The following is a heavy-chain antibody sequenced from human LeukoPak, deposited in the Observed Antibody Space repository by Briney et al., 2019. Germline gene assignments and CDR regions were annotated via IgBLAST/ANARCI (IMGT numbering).Heavy chain of an antibody. CDR3: ARVSEGPVAGIRAYWYFDL. V-gene: IGHV1-69*13. J-gene: IGHJ2*01. D-gene: IGHD6-19*01. Sequence: ASVKVSCKASGYTFTSYAISWVRQAPGQGLEWMGGIIPIFGTANYAQKFQGRVTITADESTSTAYMELSSLRSEDTAVYYCARVSEGPVAGIRAYWYFDLWGRGTLVTVSS. CDR2: IIPIFGTA. CDR1: GYTFTSYA.